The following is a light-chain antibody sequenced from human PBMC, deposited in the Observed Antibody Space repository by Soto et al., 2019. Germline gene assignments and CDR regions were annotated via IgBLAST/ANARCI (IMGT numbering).Light chain of an antibody. J-gene: IGKJ1*01. V-gene: IGKV1-39*01. Sequence: DIQMTQSPSSLSASVGDRVTITCRASQSITIYLNWYQQKPGEAPNLLIFGASTLQSGVPSRFSGSGSGTDFTLTISCLQSEDFATYYCQQYYSYPPGTFGQGTKVDIK. CDR1: QSITIY. CDR3: QQYYSYPPGT. CDR2: GAS.